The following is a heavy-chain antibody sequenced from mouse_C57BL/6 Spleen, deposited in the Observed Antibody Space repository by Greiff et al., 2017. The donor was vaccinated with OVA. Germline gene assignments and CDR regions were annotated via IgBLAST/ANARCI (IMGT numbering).Heavy chain of an antibody. V-gene: IGHV1-15*01. CDR2: IDPETGGT. Sequence: QVQLKQSGAELVRPGASVTLSCKASGYTFTDYEMHWVKQTPVHGLEWIGAIDPETGGTAYNQKFKGKAILTADKSSSTAYMELRSLTSEDSAVYYCTREGYSNYFDYWGQGTTLTVSS. CDR3: TREGYSNYFDY. J-gene: IGHJ2*01. CDR1: GYTFTDYE. D-gene: IGHD2-5*01.